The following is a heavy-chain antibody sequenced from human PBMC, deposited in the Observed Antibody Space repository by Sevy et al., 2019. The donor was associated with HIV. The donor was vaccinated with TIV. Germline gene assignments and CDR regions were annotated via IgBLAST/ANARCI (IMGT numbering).Heavy chain of an antibody. J-gene: IGHJ4*02. Sequence: SETLSLTCTVSGGSITSLYWNWIRQPPGKGLEWIANIYYNGHINYNPSLKSRVTLSLDTSKNHFSLRLSSVIAADTAMYYCAGENAWGRGYSWGQGTLVTVSS. V-gene: IGHV4-59*08. D-gene: IGHD1-26*01. CDR1: GGSITSLY. CDR2: IYYNGHI. CDR3: AGENAWGRGYS.